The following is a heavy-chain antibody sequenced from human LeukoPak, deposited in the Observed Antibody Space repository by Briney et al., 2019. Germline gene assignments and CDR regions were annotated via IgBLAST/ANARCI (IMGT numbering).Heavy chain of an antibody. D-gene: IGHD1-26*01. J-gene: IGHJ4*02. CDR2: INPNSGGT. Sequence: ASVKVSCKASGYTFTGYYMHWVRQAPGQGLEWMGWINPNSGGTNYAQKFQGWVTMTRDTSISIAYMELSRLRSDDTAVYYCARDLGSYSLDYWGQGTLVTVSS. CDR1: GYTFTGYY. CDR3: ARDLGSYSLDY. V-gene: IGHV1-2*04.